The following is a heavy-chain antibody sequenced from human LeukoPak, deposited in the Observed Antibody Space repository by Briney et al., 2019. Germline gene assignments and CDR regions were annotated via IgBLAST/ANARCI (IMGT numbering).Heavy chain of an antibody. J-gene: IGHJ3*02. Sequence: MASETLSLTCAVYGGSFSGYYWSWIRQPPGKGLEWIGEINHSGSTNYNPSLKSRVTISVDTSKNQFSLKLNSVTPADTAVYYCATLTGGDDAFDIWGQGTMVTVSS. CDR1: GGSFSGYY. CDR2: INHSGST. D-gene: IGHD4-23*01. CDR3: ATLTGGDDAFDI. V-gene: IGHV4-34*01.